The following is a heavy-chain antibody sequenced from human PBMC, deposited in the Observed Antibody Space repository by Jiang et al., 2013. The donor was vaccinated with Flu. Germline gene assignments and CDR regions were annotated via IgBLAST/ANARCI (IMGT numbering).Heavy chain of an antibody. V-gene: IGHV1-46*03. CDR1: GGTFSSYA. CDR3: ARARSYGDYGSNV. J-gene: IGHJ6*02. CDR2: INPSGGST. D-gene: IGHD4-17*01. Sequence: AEVKKPGSSVKVSCKASGGTFSSYAISWVRQAPGQGLEWMGIINPSGGSTSYAQKFQGRVTMTRDTSTSTVYMELSSLRSEDTAVYYCARARSYGDYGSNVWGQGTTVTVS.